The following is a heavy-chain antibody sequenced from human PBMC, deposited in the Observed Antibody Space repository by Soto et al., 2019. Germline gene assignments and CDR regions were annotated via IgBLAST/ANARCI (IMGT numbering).Heavy chain of an antibody. D-gene: IGHD1-26*01. CDR1: GFTFSSYG. V-gene: IGHV3-33*01. CDR3: AREGGSYHFDY. Sequence: QVQLVESGGGVVQPGRSLRLFCAASGFTFSSYGMHWVRQAPGKGLEWVAAIWYDGSNKYYADSVKGRFTISRDNSNNTLYLQMNSLRAEDTAVYYCAREGGSYHFDYWGQGTLVTVSS. J-gene: IGHJ4*02. CDR2: IWYDGSNK.